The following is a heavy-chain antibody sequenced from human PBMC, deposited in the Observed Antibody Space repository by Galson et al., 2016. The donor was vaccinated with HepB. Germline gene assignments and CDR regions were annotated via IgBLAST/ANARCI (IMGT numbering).Heavy chain of an antibody. V-gene: IGHV3-23*01. D-gene: IGHD3-10*01. CDR1: GFTFSSYA. CDR3: VYYYGSGSYYKRDY. CDR2: VSGSGGGT. J-gene: IGHJ4*02. Sequence: SLRLSCAASGFTFSSYAMSWVRQAPGKGLEWVSTVSGSGGGTYYADSVKGRFTISRDNSKNTLYLQMNSLRAEDTAVYYCVYYYGSGSYYKRDYWGQGTLVTVSS.